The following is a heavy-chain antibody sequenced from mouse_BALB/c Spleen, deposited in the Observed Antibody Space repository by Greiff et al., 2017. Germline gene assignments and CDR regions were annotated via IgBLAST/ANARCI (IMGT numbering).Heavy chain of an antibody. CDR2: IDPANGNT. CDR3: ARSYGNYDGWFAY. J-gene: IGHJ3*01. CDR1: GFNIKDTY. D-gene: IGHD2-10*02. Sequence: VQLKQSGAELVKPGASVKLSCTASGFNIKDTYMHWVKQRPEQGLEWIGRIDPANGNTKYDPKFQGKATITADTSSNTAYLQLSSLTSEDTAVYYCARSYGNYDGWFAYWGQGTLVTVSA. V-gene: IGHV14-3*02.